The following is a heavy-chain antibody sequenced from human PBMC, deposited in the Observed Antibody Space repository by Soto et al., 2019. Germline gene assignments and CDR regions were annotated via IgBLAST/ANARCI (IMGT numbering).Heavy chain of an antibody. J-gene: IGHJ4*02. D-gene: IGHD7-27*01. Sequence: QVQLQESGPGLVQPSQTLSLTCSVSGAPVSSGSYYWTWVRQHPVKGLEWIGYIYHTGSTYYNPSLQSRLIMSIDTSKNQFSLHLYSVTAADTAVYFCAAKLGTTHYFDCWGQGSLVAVSS. CDR2: IYHTGST. V-gene: IGHV4-31*03. CDR3: AAKLGTTHYFDC. CDR1: GAPVSSGSYY.